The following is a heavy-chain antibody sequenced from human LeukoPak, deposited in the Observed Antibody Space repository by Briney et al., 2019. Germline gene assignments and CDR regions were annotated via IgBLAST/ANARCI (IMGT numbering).Heavy chain of an antibody. D-gene: IGHD6-6*01. CDR2: ISSSSSTI. CDR1: GFTFSSYS. Sequence: GGSLRLSCAASGFTFSSYSMNWVRQAPGKGLEWVSNISSSSSTIYYADSVKGRFTISRDNAKNSLYLQMNSLRAEDTAVYYCARTPYSSSSEAYYMDVWGKGTTVTVSS. CDR3: ARTPYSSSSEAYYMDV. V-gene: IGHV3-48*04. J-gene: IGHJ6*03.